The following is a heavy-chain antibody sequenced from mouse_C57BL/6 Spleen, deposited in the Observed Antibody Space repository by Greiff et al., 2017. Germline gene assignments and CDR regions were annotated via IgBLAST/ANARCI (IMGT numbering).Heavy chain of an antibody. J-gene: IGHJ3*01. CDR1: GFTFSSYA. CDR2: ISDGGSYT. CDR3: ARDGGSSRDWFAY. D-gene: IGHD1-1*01. V-gene: IGHV5-4*01. Sequence: EVQVVESGGGLVKPGGSLKLSCAASGFTFSSYAMSWVRQTPEKRLEWVATISDGGSYTYYPDNVKGRFTISSDNAKNILYLQMSHLKSEDTAMYYCARDGGSSRDWFAYWGQGTLVTVSA.